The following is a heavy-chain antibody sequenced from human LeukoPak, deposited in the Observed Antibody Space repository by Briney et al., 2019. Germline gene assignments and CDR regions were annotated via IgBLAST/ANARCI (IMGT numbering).Heavy chain of an antibody. CDR1: GYTFTSYA. Sequence: ASVKVSCKASGYTFTSYAMNWVRQAPGQGLEWMGWINTNTGNPTYAQGFTGRFVFSLDTSVSTAYLQISSLKAEDTAVYYCARDHIAVAGLVSHLSHGMDVWGQGTTVTVSS. CDR2: INTNTGNP. CDR3: ARDHIAVAGLVSHLSHGMDV. D-gene: IGHD6-19*01. J-gene: IGHJ6*02. V-gene: IGHV7-4-1*02.